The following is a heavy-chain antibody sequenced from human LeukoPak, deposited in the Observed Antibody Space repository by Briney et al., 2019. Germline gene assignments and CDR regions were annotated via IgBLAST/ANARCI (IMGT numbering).Heavy chain of an antibody. CDR3: AREGRILWFGEFYFYYYMDV. CDR1: GFTVSSNY. V-gene: IGHV3-53*01. D-gene: IGHD3-10*01. J-gene: IGHJ6*03. CDR2: IYSGGST. Sequence: GGSLRLSCAAPGFTVSSNYMSWVRQAPGKGLEWASVIYSGGSTYYADSVKGRFTISRDNAKNSLYLQMNSLRADDTAVYYCAREGRILWFGEFYFYYYMDVWGKGTTVTVSS.